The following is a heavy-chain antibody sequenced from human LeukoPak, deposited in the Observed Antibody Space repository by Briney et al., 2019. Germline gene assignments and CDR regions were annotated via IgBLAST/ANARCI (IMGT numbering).Heavy chain of an antibody. J-gene: IGHJ4*02. CDR3: ARVYRNYFDY. D-gene: IGHD2-8*01. Sequence: AGGSLRLSCAASGFSFSDAWMSWVRQIPGKGLEWVSSISSSSSYIYYADSVKGRFTISRDNAKNSLYLQMNSLRAEDTAVYYCARVYRNYFDYWGQGTLVTVSS. CDR1: GFSFSDAW. CDR2: ISSSSSYI. V-gene: IGHV3-21*01.